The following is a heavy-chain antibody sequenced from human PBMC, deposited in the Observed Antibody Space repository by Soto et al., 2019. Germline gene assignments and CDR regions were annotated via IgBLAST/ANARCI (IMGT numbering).Heavy chain of an antibody. CDR3: ARHDPDIVVVPAAIDY. J-gene: IGHJ4*02. Sequence: QLQLQESGPGLVKPSETLSLTCTVSGGSFTSSSYYWGWIGQPPGKGLEWIGTIYYSGSTYYNPSIKSRVTISVDTSKNQFSLKLSYVTAADTAVYYCARHDPDIVVVPAAIDYWGQGTLVTVSS. CDR1: GGSFTSSSYY. CDR2: IYYSGST. D-gene: IGHD2-2*01. V-gene: IGHV4-39*01.